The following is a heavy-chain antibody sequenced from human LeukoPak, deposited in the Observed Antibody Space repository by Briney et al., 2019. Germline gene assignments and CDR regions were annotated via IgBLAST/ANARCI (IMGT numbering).Heavy chain of an antibody. CDR3: ARDRVVAVAGLDY. CDR2: ISYDGSNK. V-gene: IGHV3-30*01. CDR1: GFTFSSYA. Sequence: HPGGSLRLSCAASGFTFSSYAMNWVRQAPGKGLEWVAVISYDGSNKYYADSVKGRFTISRDNSKNTLYLQMNSLRAEDTAVYYCARDRVVAVAGLDYWGQGTLVTVSS. D-gene: IGHD6-19*01. J-gene: IGHJ4*02.